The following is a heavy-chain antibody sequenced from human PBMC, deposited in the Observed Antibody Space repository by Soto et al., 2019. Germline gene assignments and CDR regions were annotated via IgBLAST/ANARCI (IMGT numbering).Heavy chain of an antibody. CDR1: GGSISSYY. CDR2: IYYSGST. D-gene: IGHD2-21*02. V-gene: IGHV4-59*01. CDR3: GGWNTVTAKRVDAFDI. J-gene: IGHJ3*02. Sequence: SEALSLTCTVSGGSISSYYWSWIRQPPGKGLEWIGYIYYSGSTNYNPSLKSRVTISVDTSKNQFSLKLSSVTAADTAVYYCGGWNTVTAKRVDAFDIWGQGTMVTVSS.